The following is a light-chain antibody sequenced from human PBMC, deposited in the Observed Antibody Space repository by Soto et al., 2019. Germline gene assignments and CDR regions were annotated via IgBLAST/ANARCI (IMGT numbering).Light chain of an antibody. V-gene: IGKV3-20*01. CDR1: QSVSNNY. CDR2: GSS. J-gene: IGKJ2*01. CDR3: QQYGSSPPDT. Sequence: EVVLTQSPGTLSLSPGERATLSCRASQSVSNNYLAWYQQKPGQCPKLLIFGSSDRATGIPDRFSGSGSGTDFTLTISSHEPEDFAVYYCQQYGSSPPDTFGHGTKLEIK.